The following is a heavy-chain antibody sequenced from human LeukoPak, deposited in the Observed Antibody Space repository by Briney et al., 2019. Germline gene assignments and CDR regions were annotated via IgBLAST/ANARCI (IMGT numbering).Heavy chain of an antibody. CDR3: ARAGGRYLTDFQH. CDR1: GYSISSGYY. V-gene: IGHV4-38-2*01. Sequence: SETLSLTCGVSGYSISSGYYWGWIRQPPGKGLEWIGSIFHSGSTYYNPPLKSRVTISVDTSKNQFSLKLNSVTAADTAVYYCARAGGRYLTDFQHWGQGTLVTVSS. J-gene: IGHJ1*01. CDR2: IFHSGST. D-gene: IGHD6-19*01.